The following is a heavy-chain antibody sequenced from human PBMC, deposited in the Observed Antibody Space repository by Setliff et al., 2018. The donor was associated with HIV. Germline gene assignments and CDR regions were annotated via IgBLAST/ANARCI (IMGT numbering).Heavy chain of an antibody. CDR3: ARHSKGWYFDL. V-gene: IGHV4-4*07. D-gene: IGHD4-4*01. J-gene: IGHJ2*01. CDR2: IYARGGT. CDR1: GGSISSYY. Sequence: SETLSLTCSVSGGSISSYYWSWVRQPAGKGLEWIGRIYARGGTNYNPSLESRVTMSVDTSMNQFSLKLTSVTAADTAVYYCARHSKGWYFDLWGRGTLVTVSS.